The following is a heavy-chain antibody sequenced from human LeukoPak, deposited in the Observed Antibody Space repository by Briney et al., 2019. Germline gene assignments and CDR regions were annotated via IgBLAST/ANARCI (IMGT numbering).Heavy chain of an antibody. D-gene: IGHD1-26*01. V-gene: IGHV4-61*02. CDR1: GGPISSGSYY. J-gene: IGHJ3*02. CDR2: IYTSGST. CDR3: ATAEIVGATTNAFDI. Sequence: PSGTLSLTCTVSGGPISSGSYYWSWIRQPAGKGLEWIGRIYTSGSTNYNPSLKSRVTISVDTSKNQFSLKLSSVTAADTAVYYCATAEIVGATTNAFDIWGQGTMVTVSS.